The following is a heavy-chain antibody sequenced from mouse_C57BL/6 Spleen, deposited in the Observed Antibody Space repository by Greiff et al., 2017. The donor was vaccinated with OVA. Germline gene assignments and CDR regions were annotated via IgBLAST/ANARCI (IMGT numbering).Heavy chain of an antibody. CDR2: IYPRSGNT. CDR1: GYTFTSYG. J-gene: IGHJ1*03. D-gene: IGHD1-1*01. V-gene: IGHV1-81*01. Sequence: QVQLQQSGAELARPGASVKLSCKASGYTFTSYGISWVKQRTGQGLEWIGEIYPRSGNTYYNEKFKGKATLTADKSSSTAYMELRSLTSEDSAVYFCARTYGSSPWYFDVWGTGTTVTVSS. CDR3: ARTYGSSPWYFDV.